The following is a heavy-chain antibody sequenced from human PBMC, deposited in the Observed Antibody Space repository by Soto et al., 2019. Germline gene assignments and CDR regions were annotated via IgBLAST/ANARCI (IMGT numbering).Heavy chain of an antibody. J-gene: IGHJ6*02. V-gene: IGHV1-69*01. CDR2: VIPLFNTP. D-gene: IGHD1-26*01. CDR1: GGTFNTYA. Sequence: QVQLVQSGAEVKKPGSSAKVSCKASGGTFNTYAITWVRKAPGQGFEWMGGVIPLFNTPDYAQKFQGRLTITADESTSTVYLELSGLSSEDTAVYFCAFASKWELLGYCYGMDVWGQGTTVTVSS. CDR3: AFASKWELLGYCYGMDV.